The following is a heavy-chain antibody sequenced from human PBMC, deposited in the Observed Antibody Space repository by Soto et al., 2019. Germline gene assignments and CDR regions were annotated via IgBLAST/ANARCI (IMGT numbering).Heavy chain of an antibody. J-gene: IGHJ4*02. CDR1: GFTFSSYS. CDR3: ARGRYDILTGPFDY. CDR2: ISSSSSTI. V-gene: IGHV3-48*01. Sequence: LRLSCAASGFTFSSYSMNWVRQAPGKGLEWVSYISSSSSTIYYADSVKGRFTISRDNAKNSLYLQMNGLRAEDTAVYYCARGRYDILTGPFDYWGQGTLVTVSS. D-gene: IGHD3-9*01.